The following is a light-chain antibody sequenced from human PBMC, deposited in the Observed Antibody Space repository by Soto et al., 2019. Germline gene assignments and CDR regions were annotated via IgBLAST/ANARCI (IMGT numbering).Light chain of an antibody. V-gene: IGKV3-15*01. Sequence: EIVMTQSPATLSVSPGERATLSCRASQSVNSNLAWYRQKPGQAPRLLISDASTRATGVPARFSGSGSGTEFTLTISSQQSEDSGIYYCQQYNFWPPLTFGRGTKVEIK. CDR3: QQYNFWPPLT. CDR2: DAS. CDR1: QSVNSN. J-gene: IGKJ4*01.